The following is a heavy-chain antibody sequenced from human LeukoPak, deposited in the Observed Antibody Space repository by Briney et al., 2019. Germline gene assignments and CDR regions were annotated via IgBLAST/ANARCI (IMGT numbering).Heavy chain of an antibody. Sequence: SETLSLTCTVSGGSISSYYWSWIRQPPGKGLEWIAYIYYSGSTNYNPSLKRRVTTSADTSTNQSPLKLSSVTAADRAVYYWGRGTVVLDYWGQGTLVTVSS. V-gene: IGHV4-59*01. J-gene: IGHJ4*02. CDR2: IYYSGST. D-gene: IGHD4-23*01. CDR1: GGSISSYY. CDR3: GRGTVVLDY.